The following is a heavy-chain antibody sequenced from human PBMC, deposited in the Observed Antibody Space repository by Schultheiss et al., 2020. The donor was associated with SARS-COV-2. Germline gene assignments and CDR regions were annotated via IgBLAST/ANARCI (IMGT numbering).Heavy chain of an antibody. CDR3: ARGPQSKQWLVLKYYYGMDV. Sequence: SETLSLTCTVSGGSISSSSYYWGWIRQPPGKGLEWFGYIYYSGSTNYNPSLKSRVTMSVDTSKNQFSLKLSSVTAADTAVYYCARGPQSKQWLVLKYYYGMDVWGQGTTVTVSS. CDR1: GGSISSSSYY. D-gene: IGHD6-19*01. J-gene: IGHJ6*02. CDR2: IYYSGST. V-gene: IGHV4-61*05.